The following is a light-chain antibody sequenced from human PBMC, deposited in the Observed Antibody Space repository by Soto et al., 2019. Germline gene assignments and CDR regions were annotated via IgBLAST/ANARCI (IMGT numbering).Light chain of an antibody. CDR2: WAS. CDR1: QSVLYSSNNKNY. V-gene: IGKV4-1*01. Sequence: DIVMTQFPDSLAVSLGERATINCKSSQSVLYSSNNKNYLAWYQQKPGQPPKLLIYWASTRESGVPDRFSGSGSGTDFTLTISSLLAEDVAVYYCQQYYTAPFTFGGGTKVEIK. CDR3: QQYYTAPFT. J-gene: IGKJ4*01.